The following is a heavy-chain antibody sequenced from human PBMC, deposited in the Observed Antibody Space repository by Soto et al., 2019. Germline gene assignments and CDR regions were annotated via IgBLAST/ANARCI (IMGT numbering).Heavy chain of an antibody. Sequence: PGGSLRLSCAASGFTLSTYDMNWVRQAPGRGLEWVSGLSGSGKTTYYTDAVTGRFTISRDNSRQILYLQMSSLRADDSAIYYCAKKAVADSGINYYGMDVWGQGTTVTVSS. CDR1: GFTLSTYD. V-gene: IGHV3-23*01. CDR3: AKKAVADSGINYYGMDV. D-gene: IGHD3-10*01. J-gene: IGHJ6*02. CDR2: LSGSGKTT.